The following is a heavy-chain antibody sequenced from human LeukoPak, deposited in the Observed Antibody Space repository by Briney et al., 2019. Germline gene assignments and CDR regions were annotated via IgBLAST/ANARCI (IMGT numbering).Heavy chain of an antibody. J-gene: IGHJ4*02. CDR1: GGSFSGYY. V-gene: IGHV4-34*01. CDR3: ARGAPTVTYPKPYYFDY. CDR2: INHSGST. Sequence: SETLSLTCAVYGGSFSGYYRSWIRQPPGKGLEWIGEINHSGSTNYNPSLESRVTISVDTSKNQFSLKLSSVTAADTAVYYCARGAPTVTYPKPYYFDYWGQGTLVTVSS. D-gene: IGHD4-17*01.